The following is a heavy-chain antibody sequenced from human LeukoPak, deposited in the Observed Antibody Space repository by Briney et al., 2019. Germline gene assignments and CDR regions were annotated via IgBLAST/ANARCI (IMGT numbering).Heavy chain of an antibody. V-gene: IGHV3-48*03. J-gene: IGHJ6*04. Sequence: GGSLRLSCAASGFTFSSYEMNWARQAPGKGLEWVSYISSSGSTIYCADSVKGRFTISRDNAKNSLYLQMNSLRAEDTAVYYCAREGTTGTTHYYYGMDVWGKGTTVTVSS. CDR3: AREGTTGTTHYYYGMDV. CDR2: ISSSGSTI. CDR1: GFTFSSYE. D-gene: IGHD1-1*01.